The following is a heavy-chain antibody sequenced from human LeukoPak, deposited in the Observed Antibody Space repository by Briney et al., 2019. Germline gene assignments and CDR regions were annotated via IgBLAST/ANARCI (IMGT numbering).Heavy chain of an antibody. CDR1: GFTLSSYS. CDR3: AQPQGYTFGGVIASYWYFDL. Sequence: PGGSLRLSCVASGFTLSSYSMSWVRQAPGKGLEWVSAMSGSDTGSWYADSVKGRFTISRDTSKTTLYLQMNSLRAEDTAVYYCAQPQGYTFGGVIASYWYFDLWGRGTLVTVSS. CDR2: MSGSDTGS. V-gene: IGHV3-23*01. D-gene: IGHD3-16*02. J-gene: IGHJ2*01.